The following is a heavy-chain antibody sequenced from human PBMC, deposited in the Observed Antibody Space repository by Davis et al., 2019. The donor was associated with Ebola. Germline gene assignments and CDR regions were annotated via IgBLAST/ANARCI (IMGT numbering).Heavy chain of an antibody. V-gene: IGHV1-18*01. J-gene: IGHJ4*02. CDR2: ISAYNGNT. Sequence: ASVKVSCKASGYTFTSYSISWVRQAPGQGLEWMGWISAYNGNTNYAQKLQGRVTMTTDTSTSTAYMELRSLRSDDTAVYYCARDRDPSRYSSSWSQPHFDYWGQGTLVTVSS. CDR3: ARDRDPSRYSSSWSQPHFDY. D-gene: IGHD6-13*01. CDR1: GYTFTSYS.